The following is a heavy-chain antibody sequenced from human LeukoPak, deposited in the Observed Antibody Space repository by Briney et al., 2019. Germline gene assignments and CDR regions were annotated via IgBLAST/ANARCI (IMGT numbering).Heavy chain of an antibody. V-gene: IGHV3-23*01. Sequence: PGGSLRLSCAASGFIFSDYAMSWVRQAPGKGLEWVSTISGSGHVTYLASSVKGRFTIFRDNSKNTLYLEMNSLRAEDTAIYYCAKGYGGKFFYFDYWGQGTLVTVSS. J-gene: IGHJ4*02. D-gene: IGHD4-23*01. CDR2: ISGSGHVT. CDR3: AKGYGGKFFYFDY. CDR1: GFIFSDYA.